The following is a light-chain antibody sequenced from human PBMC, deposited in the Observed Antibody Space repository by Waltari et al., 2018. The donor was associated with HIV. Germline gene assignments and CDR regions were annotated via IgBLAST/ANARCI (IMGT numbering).Light chain of an antibody. J-gene: IGLJ1*01. CDR3: CSYAGSGDV. V-gene: IGLV2-23*02. CDR2: EVS. Sequence: QSALTQPASVSGSPGQSITISCTGTSSDVGSYNLVSWYQQHPGKAPKLMIYEVSKRPSGVSNRFSGSKSGNTASLTISGLQAEDDADYYCCSYAGSGDVFGTGTKVTVL. CDR1: SSDVGSYNL.